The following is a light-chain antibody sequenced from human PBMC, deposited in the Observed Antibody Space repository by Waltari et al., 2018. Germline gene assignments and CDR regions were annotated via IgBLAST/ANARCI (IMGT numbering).Light chain of an antibody. Sequence: DIVMTQTPLSAPVTLGQPASISCRCSQSPVHSNGNTYLTWLQQRPGQPPRPLMYDISKRFSGVPDRFSGSGAGTVFTLKISRVEEEDVGVYYCMQAAQFPWTFGQGTKVEIK. CDR3: MQAAQFPWT. J-gene: IGKJ1*01. CDR2: DIS. V-gene: IGKV2-24*01. CDR1: QSPVHSNGNTY.